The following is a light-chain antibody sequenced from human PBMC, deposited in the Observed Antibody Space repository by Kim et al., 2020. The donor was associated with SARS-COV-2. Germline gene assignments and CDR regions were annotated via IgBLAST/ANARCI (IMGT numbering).Light chain of an antibody. Sequence: SASIGDRVTITCRASQSISSWLAWYQQKPGKAPKLLIDKSSSLQSGVPSRFSGSGSGTEFTLTISSLQPDDSATYYCQQYSSCSTFGQGTKVDIK. CDR1: QSISSW. CDR2: KSS. V-gene: IGKV1-5*03. CDR3: QQYSSCST. J-gene: IGKJ1*01.